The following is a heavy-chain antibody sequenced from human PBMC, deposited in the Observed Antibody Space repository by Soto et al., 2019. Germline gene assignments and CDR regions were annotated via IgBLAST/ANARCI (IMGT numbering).Heavy chain of an antibody. Sequence: GGSLRHSCAASGFTFDDYAMHWVRQAPGKGLEWVSGISWNSGSIGYADSVKGRFTISRDNAKNSLYLQMNSLRAEDAALYYCAKFHSYYYDSSGYEGDAFDIWGQGTMVTVSS. V-gene: IGHV3-9*01. D-gene: IGHD3-22*01. CDR1: GFTFDDYA. CDR3: AKFHSYYYDSSGYEGDAFDI. CDR2: ISWNSGSI. J-gene: IGHJ3*02.